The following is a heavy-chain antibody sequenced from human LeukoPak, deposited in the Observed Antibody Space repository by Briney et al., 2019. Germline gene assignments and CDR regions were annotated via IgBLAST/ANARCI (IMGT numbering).Heavy chain of an antibody. CDR2: IYPGDSDT. J-gene: IGHJ5*02. CDR3: ARGGHCSSTSCFHTNWFDP. D-gene: IGHD2-2*01. Sequence: GESLKISCKGSGYSFTSYWIGWVRQMPGKGLEWVGIIYPGDSDTRYSPSFQGQVTISADKSISTAYLQWSSLKASDTAMYYCARGGHCSSTSCFHTNWFDPWGQGTLVTVSS. CDR1: GYSFTSYW. V-gene: IGHV5-51*01.